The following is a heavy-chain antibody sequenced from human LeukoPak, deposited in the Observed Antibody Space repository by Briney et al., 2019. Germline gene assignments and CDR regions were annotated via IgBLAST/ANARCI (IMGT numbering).Heavy chain of an antibody. CDR2: ISGSGGST. CDR1: GFTFSSYA. D-gene: IGHD2-2*01. J-gene: IGHJ6*03. V-gene: IGHV3-23*01. CDR3: AKDLTECSSTSCHNYYYYYYMDV. Sequence: GGSLRLSCAASGFTFSSYAMSWVRQAPGKGLEWVSAISGSGGSTYYADSVKGRFTISRDNSKNTLYLQMNSLRAEDTAVYYCAKDLTECSSTSCHNYYYYYYMDVWGKGTTVTVSS.